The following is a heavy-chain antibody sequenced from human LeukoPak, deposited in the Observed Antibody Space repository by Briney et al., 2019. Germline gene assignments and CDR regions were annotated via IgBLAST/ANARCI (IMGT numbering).Heavy chain of an antibody. Sequence: GGSLRLSCAASGFIFSNYGMNWVRQAPGKGLEWVSYISSSGSTIYYADSVKGRFTISRDNAKNSLYLQMNSLRAEDTAVYYCARDFRHDYGDYVVDYWGQGTLVTVSS. CDR1: GFIFSNYG. J-gene: IGHJ4*02. D-gene: IGHD4-17*01. CDR2: ISSSGSTI. CDR3: ARDFRHDYGDYVVDY. V-gene: IGHV3-48*04.